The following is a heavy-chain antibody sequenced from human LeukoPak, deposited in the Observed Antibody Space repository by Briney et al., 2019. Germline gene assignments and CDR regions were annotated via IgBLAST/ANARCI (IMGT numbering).Heavy chain of an antibody. J-gene: IGHJ3*02. V-gene: IGHV4-59*08. D-gene: IGHD3-16*01. CDR2: IYYSGST. CDR3: ARHSPGGARKAFDI. Sequence: SETLSLTCNVSGGSISSYYWSWIRQPPGKGLEWMGYIYYSGSTNYNPSLKGRVTISVDTSKNQVSLKLSSVTAADTAVYYCARHSPGGARKAFDIWGQGTTVIVS. CDR1: GGSISSYY.